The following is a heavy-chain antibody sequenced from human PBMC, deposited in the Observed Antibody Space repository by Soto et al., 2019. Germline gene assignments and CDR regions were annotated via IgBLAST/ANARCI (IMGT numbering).Heavy chain of an antibody. CDR2: IIPIFGTA. Sequence: ASVKVSCKASGGTFSSYAISWVRQAPGQGLEWMGGIIPIFGTANYAQKFQGRVTITADESTSTAYMELSSLRSEDTAVYYCARRGYSSSWYGGQQYYYGMDVWGQGTTVTVSS. V-gene: IGHV1-69*13. CDR3: ARRGYSSSWYGGQQYYYGMDV. D-gene: IGHD6-13*01. CDR1: GGTFSSYA. J-gene: IGHJ6*02.